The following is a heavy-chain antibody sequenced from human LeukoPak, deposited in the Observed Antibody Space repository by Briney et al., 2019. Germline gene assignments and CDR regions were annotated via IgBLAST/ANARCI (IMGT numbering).Heavy chain of an antibody. V-gene: IGHV3-30*18. Sequence: GGSLRLSCAASGFTFSSYGMHWVRQAPGKGLEWVAVISYDGSNKYYADSVKGRFTISRNNSKNTLYLQMNSLRAEDTAVYYCAKEDRSSGWYGVFDYWGQGTLVTVSS. CDR3: AKEDRSSGWYGVFDY. J-gene: IGHJ4*02. CDR1: GFTFSSYG. CDR2: ISYDGSNK. D-gene: IGHD6-19*01.